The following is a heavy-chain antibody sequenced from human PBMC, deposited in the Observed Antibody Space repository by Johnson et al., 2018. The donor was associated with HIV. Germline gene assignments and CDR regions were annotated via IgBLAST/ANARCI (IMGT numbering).Heavy chain of an antibody. D-gene: IGHD6-19*01. J-gene: IGHJ3*02. CDR3: ARGEQWLVPDSEDAFDI. Sequence: VQLVESGGAVVQPGRSLRLSCAASGFTFSSYDMHWVRQATGKGLEWVSAIGTAGDTYYPGSVKGRFTISRDNSKNTLYLQMNSLRAEDTAVYYCARGEQWLVPDSEDAFDIWGQGTMVTVSS. V-gene: IGHV3-13*01. CDR1: GFTFSSYD. CDR2: IGTAGDT.